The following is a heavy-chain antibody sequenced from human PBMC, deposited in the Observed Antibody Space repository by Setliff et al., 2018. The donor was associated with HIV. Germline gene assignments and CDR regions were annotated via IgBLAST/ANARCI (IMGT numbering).Heavy chain of an antibody. Sequence: SETLSLTCTVSGVSISSHYWSWIRQPPEKRLEWIGYIYNSGRTNYNPSLTSRVTISVDTSKNRFSLKLSSVTAADTAVYYCARARGIIIPYHYYMDVWGKGTTVTVSS. D-gene: IGHD3-10*01. CDR2: IYNSGRT. V-gene: IGHV4-59*11. CDR3: ARARGIIIPYHYYMDV. CDR1: GVSISSHY. J-gene: IGHJ6*03.